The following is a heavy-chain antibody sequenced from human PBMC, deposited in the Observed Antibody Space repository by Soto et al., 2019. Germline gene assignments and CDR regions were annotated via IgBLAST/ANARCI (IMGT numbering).Heavy chain of an antibody. J-gene: IGHJ4*02. CDR3: ARGGFSGSGSYIQGDY. CDR1: GVTFSSYW. CDR2: IKSDGSSI. D-gene: IGHD3-10*01. V-gene: IGHV3-74*01. Sequence: EVQLVESGGGLVQPGGSLRLSCAASGVTFSSYWMHWVRQAPGKGLVWVSRIKSDGSSISYADSVKGRFTISRDNAKNTLYLQMNSLRAEDTAVYYCARGGFSGSGSYIQGDYWGQGTLVTVSS.